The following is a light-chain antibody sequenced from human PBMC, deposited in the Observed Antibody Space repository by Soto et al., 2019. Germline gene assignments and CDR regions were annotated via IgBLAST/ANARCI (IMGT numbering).Light chain of an antibody. Sequence: EIVMTQSPVTLSVSPGESATISCRASQSVGISLAWYQQKPGQAPRLLIYYASTRATGIPARFSGSGSGTEFTLTISSLQSEDSAAYYCQQYVSWYTFGQGTNLEIK. V-gene: IGKV3-15*01. CDR1: QSVGIS. CDR3: QQYVSWYT. CDR2: YAS. J-gene: IGKJ2*01.